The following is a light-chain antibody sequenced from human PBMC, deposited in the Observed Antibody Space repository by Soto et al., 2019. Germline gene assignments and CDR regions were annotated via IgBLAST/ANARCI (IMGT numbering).Light chain of an antibody. V-gene: IGKV3-15*01. CDR3: QKYYNWWT. J-gene: IGKJ1*01. Sequence: EIVMTQSPATLSVSPGERATLSCRASQGIGSILAWYQQKPGQPPSLLIYDAYIRANGVPARFSASGSGTEFPLTINRLQSEDFAVYHCQKYYNWWTFGQGTKLDIK. CDR2: DAY. CDR1: QGIGSI.